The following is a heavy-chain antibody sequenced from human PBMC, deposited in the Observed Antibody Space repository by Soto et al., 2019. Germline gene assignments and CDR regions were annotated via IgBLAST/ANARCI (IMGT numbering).Heavy chain of an antibody. V-gene: IGHV4-4*07. J-gene: IGHJ3*02. CDR3: ARDTFDVLTGDDYVGTFDI. CDR2: ISSRGRT. D-gene: IGHD3-9*01. Sequence: QVQLQESGPGLVKPSETLSLICIDSGDSINSYYWSWIRQTAGKGLEWIGRISSRGRTNYNPSLKSRVTMSVDTSKNQFSLKLNSVTAADTAIYYCARDTFDVLTGDDYVGTFDIWGQGTMVSVSS. CDR1: GDSINSYY.